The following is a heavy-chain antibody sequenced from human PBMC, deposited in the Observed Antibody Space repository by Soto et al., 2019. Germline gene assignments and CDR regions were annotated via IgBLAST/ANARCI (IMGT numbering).Heavy chain of an antibody. CDR3: ARGGNSNSISCPLGFYYGMDV. V-gene: IGHV4-34*01. D-gene: IGHD2-2*01. J-gene: IGHJ6*02. CDR1: GGSFSVYS. CDR2: INQSGST. Sequence: QVQLQQWGAGLLKPSETLSLSCAVHGGSFSVYSWSWIRQPPGKGLEWIGEINQSGSTNYNPSLKSQVTLSVDTSKNQFSRTLSSVTAADTAVYYCARGGNSNSISCPLGFYYGMDVWGQGPTVTVSS.